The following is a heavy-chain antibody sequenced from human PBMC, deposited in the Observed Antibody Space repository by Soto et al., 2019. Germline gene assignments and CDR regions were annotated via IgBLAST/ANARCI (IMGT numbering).Heavy chain of an antibody. Sequence: GGSLRLSCAASGFTFSSYGMHWVRQAPGKGLEWVTIISYDGSNKNYGDSVKGRFTVSRDNPGNTLSLQMNSLRPEDTGIYYCAKDWGGRPDFWGQGAWVTVSS. V-gene: IGHV3-30*18. J-gene: IGHJ4*02. CDR1: GFTFSSYG. CDR2: ISYDGSNK. D-gene: IGHD7-27*01. CDR3: AKDWGGRPDF.